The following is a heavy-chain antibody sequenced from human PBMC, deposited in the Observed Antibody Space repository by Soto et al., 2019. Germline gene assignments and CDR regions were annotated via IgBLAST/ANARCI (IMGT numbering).Heavy chain of an antibody. Sequence: SETLSLTCTVSGGSISSYYWSWIRQPPGKGLEWIGYIYYSGSTNYNPSLKSRVTISVDTSKNQFSLKLSSVTAADTAVYYCATTMVRGVNKLIDAFDIGGQGTMVTVS. V-gene: IGHV4-59*08. J-gene: IGHJ3*02. CDR2: IYYSGST. CDR3: ATTMVRGVNKLIDAFDI. D-gene: IGHD3-10*01. CDR1: GGSISSYY.